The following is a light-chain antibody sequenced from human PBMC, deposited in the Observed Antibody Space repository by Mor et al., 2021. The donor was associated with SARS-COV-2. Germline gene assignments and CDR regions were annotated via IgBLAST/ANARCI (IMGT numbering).Light chain of an antibody. CDR2: WAS. Sequence: INCKSSQSQLSSNKNYLSWYQQKPGQPPKLLIYWASTRQSGVPDRFSGSGSGTDFTLTISSLQAEDVAVYSCQQYYSAPLTFGGGTKV. CDR3: QQYYSAPLT. CDR1: QSQLSSNKNY. J-gene: IGKJ4*01. V-gene: IGKV4-1*01.